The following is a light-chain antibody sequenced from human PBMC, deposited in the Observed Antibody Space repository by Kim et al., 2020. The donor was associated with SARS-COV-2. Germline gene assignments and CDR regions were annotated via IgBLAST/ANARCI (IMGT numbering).Light chain of an antibody. V-gene: IGKV3-15*01. Sequence: SPGERATLSCRASQSVSSNLAWYQQKPGQAPRLLIYGASTRATGIPARFSGSGSGTEFTLTISSLQSEDYAVYYCQQYNNWLMWTFGQGTKVEIK. CDR3: QQYNNWLMWT. J-gene: IGKJ1*01. CDR1: QSVSSN. CDR2: GAS.